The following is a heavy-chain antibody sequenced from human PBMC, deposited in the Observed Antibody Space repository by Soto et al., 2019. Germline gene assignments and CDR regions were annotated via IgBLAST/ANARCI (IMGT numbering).Heavy chain of an antibody. V-gene: IGHV4-34*01. J-gene: IGHJ5*02. D-gene: IGHD6-13*01. CDR1: GGSFSGYY. CDR2: INHSGST. CDR3: ARRLRDSSSWYGSNWFSP. Sequence: SETLSLTCAVYGGSFSGYYWSWIRQPPGKGLEWIGEINHSGSTNYNPSLKSRVTISVDTSKNQFSLKLSSVTAADTAVYYCARRLRDSSSWYGSNWFSPWGQGTLVTGSS.